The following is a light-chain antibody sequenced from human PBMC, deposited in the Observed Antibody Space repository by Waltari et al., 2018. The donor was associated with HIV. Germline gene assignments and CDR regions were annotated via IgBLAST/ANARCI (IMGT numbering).Light chain of an antibody. CDR3: QAWDIDTRVV. V-gene: IGLV3-1*01. Sequence: SYDLTQAPSIFVSPGQTANITCSGDKLGNKFTSWYQQKSGQSPVVVIFEDKKRPSGSPERFSGSNSGDTATLTISGTQAVDEADYYCQAWDIDTRVVFGGGTRLTVL. CDR1: KLGNKF. CDR2: EDK. J-gene: IGLJ2*01.